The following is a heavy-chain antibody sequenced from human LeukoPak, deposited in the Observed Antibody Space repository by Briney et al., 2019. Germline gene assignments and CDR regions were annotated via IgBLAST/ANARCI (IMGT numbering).Heavy chain of an antibody. Sequence: SETLSLTCTVSGGSISSSSYYWGWIRQPPGKGLEWIGSIYYSGSTYYNPSLKSRVTISVDTSKNQFSLKLSSVTAADTAVYYCASSYYYGSGSYYSRPRRQFDYWGQGTLVTVSS. CDR1: GGSISSSSYY. CDR2: IYYSGST. V-gene: IGHV4-39*01. J-gene: IGHJ4*02. CDR3: ASSYYYGSGSYYSRPRRQFDY. D-gene: IGHD3-10*01.